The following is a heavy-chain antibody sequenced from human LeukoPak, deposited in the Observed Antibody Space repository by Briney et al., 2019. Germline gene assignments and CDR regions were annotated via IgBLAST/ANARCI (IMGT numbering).Heavy chain of an antibody. CDR1: GFTFSSYG. J-gene: IGHJ4*02. D-gene: IGHD4-23*01. Sequence: GRSLRLSCAASGFTFSSYGMHWVRQAPGKGLEWVAVISYDGSNKYYPPPLKRPFTISTHTSNHTLYLQMNSLRAEDTAVYYCAKEVDYGGNSGYIDYWGQGTLVTVSS. CDR3: AKEVDYGGNSGYIDY. CDR2: ISYDGSNK. V-gene: IGHV3-30*18.